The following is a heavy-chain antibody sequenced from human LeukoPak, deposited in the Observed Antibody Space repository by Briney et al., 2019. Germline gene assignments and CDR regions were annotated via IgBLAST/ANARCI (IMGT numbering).Heavy chain of an antibody. D-gene: IGHD2-15*01. Sequence: GGSLRLSCAASGFTFSSYGMNWVRQAPGKGLEWVSSISVDSNYLYYVDSLRRRFTVSRDNTKNSLYLQMDSLRAEDTAVYYCVRVHCSGGGCYQRNDGLEIWGQGTMVTVSS. V-gene: IGHV3-21*01. CDR1: GFTFSSYG. J-gene: IGHJ3*02. CDR3: VRVHCSGGGCYQRNDGLEI. CDR2: ISVDSNYL.